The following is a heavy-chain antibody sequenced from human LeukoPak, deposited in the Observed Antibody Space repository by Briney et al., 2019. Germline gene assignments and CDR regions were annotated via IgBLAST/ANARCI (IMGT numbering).Heavy chain of an antibody. CDR2: IIPILGIA. D-gene: IGHD2-21*01. CDR3: ARASSYCGGDCYSANI. V-gene: IGHV1-69*04. J-gene: IGHJ3*02. CDR1: GGTFSNYA. Sequence: SVKVSCKASGGTFSNYAISWVRQAPGQGLEWMGRIIPILGIANYAQKFQGRVTITADKSTSTVYMELSSLRSEDTAVYYCARASSYCGGDCYSANIWGQGTMVTVSS.